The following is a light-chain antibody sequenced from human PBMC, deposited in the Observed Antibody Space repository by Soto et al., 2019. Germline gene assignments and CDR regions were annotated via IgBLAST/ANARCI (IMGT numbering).Light chain of an antibody. CDR1: DSISTW. V-gene: IGKV1-5*03. CDR3: QHYTSYSRT. CDR2: KAS. J-gene: IGKJ1*01. Sequence: DVPMTQSPSTLSASVGDRVTITCRASDSISTWLAWFQQRPGKAPKLLIYKASTLESGVPPRFSGRGSGREFTLTISSLEPDDFATYYCQHYTSYSRTFGQGTKVEIK.